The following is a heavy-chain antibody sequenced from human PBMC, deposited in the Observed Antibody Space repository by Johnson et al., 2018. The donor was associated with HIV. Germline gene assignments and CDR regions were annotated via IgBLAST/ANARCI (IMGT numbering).Heavy chain of an antibody. D-gene: IGHD2-15*01. CDR2: IYSGGST. Sequence: VQLVESGGGLVQPGRSLRLSCAASGFTFSSNYMSWVRQAPGKGLEWVSVIYSGGSTYYADSVKGRFTISRDNSKNTLYLQMNSLRAEDTAVYYCAREEVVVAATQDDAFDIWGQGTMVTVSS. V-gene: IGHV3-66*02. J-gene: IGHJ3*02. CDR3: AREEVVVAATQDDAFDI. CDR1: GFTFSSNY.